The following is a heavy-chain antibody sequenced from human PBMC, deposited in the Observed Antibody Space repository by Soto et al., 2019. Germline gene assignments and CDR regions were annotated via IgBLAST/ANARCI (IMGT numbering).Heavy chain of an antibody. V-gene: IGHV4-30-4*08. D-gene: IGHD1-26*01. CDR1: GGSIRNGGHY. J-gene: IGHJ5*02. Sequence: SETLSLTCTVSGGSIRNGGHYWTWIRQHPGKGLEWIGRIFFSGITYYNPSLRSRITISIDTSKKQFSLKLRSVTAADTAVYYCARDSLGWEFPSGWFDPWGQGTLVTVSS. CDR3: ARDSLGWEFPSGWFDP. CDR2: IFFSGIT.